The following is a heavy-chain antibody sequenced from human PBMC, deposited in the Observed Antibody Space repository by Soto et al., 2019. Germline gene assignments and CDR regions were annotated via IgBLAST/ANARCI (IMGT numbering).Heavy chain of an antibody. V-gene: IGHV1-69*01. D-gene: IGHD3-10*01. CDR2: IIPLFGTT. J-gene: IGHJ6*02. CDR1: GDTFKNCV. Sequence: QVQVVQSGVEVRRPGSSVKVSCKASGDTFKNCVISWVRQAPGQGLEWMGGIIPLFGTTDFAQRFQGRLTITTDESTTTASMELSRLRSEDPGTYYCAAELGFGKLSVVWGQGTTVIVSS. CDR3: AAELGFGKLSVV.